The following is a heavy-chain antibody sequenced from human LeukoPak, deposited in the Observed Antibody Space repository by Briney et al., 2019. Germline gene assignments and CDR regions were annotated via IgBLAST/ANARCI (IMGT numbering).Heavy chain of an antibody. V-gene: IGHV4-59*01. CDR1: GGSISSYY. CDR3: AREFRLAAAGTPFDY. CDR2: IYYSGST. Sequence: SETLSLTCTVSGGSISSYYWSWIRQPPGKGLEWIGYIYYSGSTNYNPSLKSRVTMSVDTSKNQFSLKLSSVTAADTAVYYCAREFRLAAAGTPFDYWGQGTLVTVSS. J-gene: IGHJ4*02. D-gene: IGHD6-13*01.